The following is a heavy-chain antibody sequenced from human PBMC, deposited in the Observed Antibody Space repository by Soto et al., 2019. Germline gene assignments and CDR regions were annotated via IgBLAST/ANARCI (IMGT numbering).Heavy chain of an antibody. D-gene: IGHD5-18*01. CDR3: ARDVDTAIYYYYGMDV. CDR2: ISGYNGNT. CDR1: GYTFTRYG. J-gene: IGHJ6*02. V-gene: IGHV1-18*04. Sequence: QVQLVQSGGEVKKPGASVKVSCKASGYTFTRYGISWVRQAPGQGLEWMGWISGYNGNTNYAQKLQGRVTMTTDTSKSKAYIEVRSLRSDDTAVYYCARDVDTAIYYYYGMDVWGQGTTVTVSS.